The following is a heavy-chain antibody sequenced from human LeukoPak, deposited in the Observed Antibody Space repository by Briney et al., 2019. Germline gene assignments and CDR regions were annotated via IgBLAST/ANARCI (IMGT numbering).Heavy chain of an antibody. CDR2: IIPILGIA. CDR1: GGTFSSYA. V-gene: IGHV1-69*04. Sequence: ASVKVSCKASGGTFSSYAISWVRQAPGQGLEWMGRIIPILGIANYAQKFQGRVTITADKSTSTAYMELSSLRAEDTAVYYCAKDRPIFGSLDVFDYWGQGTLVTVSS. CDR3: AKDRPIFGSLDVFDY. D-gene: IGHD3-3*01. J-gene: IGHJ4*02.